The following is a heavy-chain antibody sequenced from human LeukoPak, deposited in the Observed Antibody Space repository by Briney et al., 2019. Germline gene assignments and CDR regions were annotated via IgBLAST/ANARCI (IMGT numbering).Heavy chain of an antibody. Sequence: PSQTLSLTCNVSGGSISSNSNYWGWIRQPPGKGLEWIGTIYYSGSTFLNPSLKSRVTISGDTSKNQFSLKLSAVTAADTAVYYCAKQSSYSSGWYFDYWGQGALVTVSS. CDR1: GGSISSNSNY. CDR3: AKQSSYSSGWYFDY. CDR2: IYYSGST. V-gene: IGHV4-39*01. J-gene: IGHJ4*02. D-gene: IGHD6-19*01.